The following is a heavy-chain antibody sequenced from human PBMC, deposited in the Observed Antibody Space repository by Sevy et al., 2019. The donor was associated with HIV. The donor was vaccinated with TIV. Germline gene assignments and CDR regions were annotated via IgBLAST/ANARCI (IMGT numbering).Heavy chain of an antibody. J-gene: IGHJ6*02. V-gene: IGHV3-21*01. D-gene: IGHD4-17*01. CDR1: GFTFSSYS. CDR3: ARDWSNTVTINTSEPYYYYGMDV. CDR2: ISSSSSYI. Sequence: GGSLRLSCAASGFTFSSYSMNWVRQAPGKGLEWVSSISSSSSYIYYADSVKGRFTISRDNAKNSLYLQMNSLRAEDTAVYYCARDWSNTVTINTSEPYYYYGMDVWGQRTTVTVSS.